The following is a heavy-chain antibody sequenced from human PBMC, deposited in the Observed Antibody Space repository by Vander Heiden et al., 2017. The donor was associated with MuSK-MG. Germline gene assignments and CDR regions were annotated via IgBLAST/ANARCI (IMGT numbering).Heavy chain of an antibody. D-gene: IGHD3-10*01. CDR2: INHSGST. CDR3: ARGITMVRGVIRDYYYYYMDV. Sequence: QVQLQQWGAGLLKPSETLSLTCAVYGGSFSGYYWRWIRQPPGKGLEWIGEINHSGSTNYNPSLKSRVTISVDTSKNQFSLKLSSVTAADTAVYYCARGITMVRGVIRDYYYYYMDVWGKGTTVTVSS. V-gene: IGHV4-34*01. CDR1: GGSFSGYY. J-gene: IGHJ6*03.